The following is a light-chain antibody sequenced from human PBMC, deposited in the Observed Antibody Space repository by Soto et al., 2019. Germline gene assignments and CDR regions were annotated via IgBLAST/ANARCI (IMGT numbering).Light chain of an antibody. Sequence: QSALTQPRSVSGSPGQSVIISCTGTSSDVGGYNYVSWYQQHPGKAPKLMIYDVSKRPSGVPDRFSGSKSGNTASLTISGLQAEDEADYYCCSYAGSYTLFGGGTKVTVL. J-gene: IGLJ2*01. V-gene: IGLV2-11*01. CDR3: CSYAGSYTL. CDR1: SSDVGGYNY. CDR2: DVS.